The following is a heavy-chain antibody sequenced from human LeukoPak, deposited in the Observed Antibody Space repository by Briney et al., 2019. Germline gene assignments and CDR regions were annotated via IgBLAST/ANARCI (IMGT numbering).Heavy chain of an antibody. Sequence: PGGSLRLSCAASGFTFSNYGVHWVRQAPGKGLEWVAVISYDGSSKYYADSVKGRFTISRDSPENTLYLQMNSLRAEDTAVYHCATEEYYYGMAVWGQGTTVTVSS. J-gene: IGHJ6*02. CDR2: ISYDGSSK. CDR3: ATEEYYYGMAV. V-gene: IGHV3-30*03. CDR1: GFTFSNYG.